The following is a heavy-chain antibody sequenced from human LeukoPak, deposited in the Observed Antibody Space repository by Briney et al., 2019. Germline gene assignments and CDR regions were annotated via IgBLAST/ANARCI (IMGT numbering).Heavy chain of an antibody. CDR3: AREGITIFGVVIPYYMDV. D-gene: IGHD3-3*01. Sequence: PSETLSLTCTVSGGSISSYYWSWIRQPPGKGLEWIGYIYTSGSTNYNPSLKSRVTISVDTSKNQFSLKLSSVTAADTAVYYCAREGITIFGVVIPYYMDVWGKGTTVTVSS. CDR2: IYTSGST. J-gene: IGHJ6*03. CDR1: GGSISSYY. V-gene: IGHV4-4*09.